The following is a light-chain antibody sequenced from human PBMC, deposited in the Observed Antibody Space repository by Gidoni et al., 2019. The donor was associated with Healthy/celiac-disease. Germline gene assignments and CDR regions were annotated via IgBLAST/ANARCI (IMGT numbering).Light chain of an antibody. V-gene: IGKV3-15*01. CDR1: QSVSSN. CDR2: GAS. CDR3: QQYNNWPPWT. Sequence: ETAMTQSPATLSVSPGERATLSCRASQSVSSNLAWYQQKPGQAPRLLIYGASTRATGIPARLSGSGSGTEFTLTISSLQSEDFAVYYCQQYNNWPPWTFGQGTKVEIK. J-gene: IGKJ1*01.